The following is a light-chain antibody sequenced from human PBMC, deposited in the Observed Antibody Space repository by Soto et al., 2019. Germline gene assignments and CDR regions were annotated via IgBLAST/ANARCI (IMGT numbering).Light chain of an antibody. CDR2: NVS. CDR3: QQYGASPET. V-gene: IGKV3-20*01. CDR1: QSVSSAY. J-gene: IGKJ1*01. Sequence: EIVLTQSPGTLSLSPGERATLSCRASQSVSSAYLAWYQQKPGQAPRLLIYNVSRRATGIPDRFSGSGSGTDLTITVSRLEPEDFEVYYGQQYGASPETFGQGTKVDIK.